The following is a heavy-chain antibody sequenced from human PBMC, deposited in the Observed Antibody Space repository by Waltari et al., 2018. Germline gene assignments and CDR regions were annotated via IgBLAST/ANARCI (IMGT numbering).Heavy chain of an antibody. CDR2: IYPGDSDT. J-gene: IGHJ4*02. Sequence: EVQLVQSGAEVKKPGESLKISCQGSGYSFTNYWIGCVRQMPGKGLEWMGIIYPGDSDTRYRPSFQGQVTISVDKSINTAYLQWSSLKASDTAMYYCARHESSGYGKPVAYHFDYWGQGTPVTVSS. D-gene: IGHD3-22*01. CDR1: GYSFTNYW. CDR3: ARHESSGYGKPVAYHFDY. V-gene: IGHV5-51*01.